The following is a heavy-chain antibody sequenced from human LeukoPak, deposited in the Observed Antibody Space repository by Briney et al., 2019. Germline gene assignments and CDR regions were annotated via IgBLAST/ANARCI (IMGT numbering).Heavy chain of an antibody. CDR1: GYTFTGYY. CDR3: ARDVGEYCSSTSCYASDK. V-gene: IGHV1-2*02. D-gene: IGHD2-2*01. Sequence: ASVKVSRKASGYTFTGYYMHWVRQAPGQGLEWMGWINPNSGGTNYAQKFQGRVTMTRDTSISTAYMELNRLRSDDTAVYYCARDVGEYCSSTSCYASDKWGQGTLVTVSS. CDR2: INPNSGGT. J-gene: IGHJ4*02.